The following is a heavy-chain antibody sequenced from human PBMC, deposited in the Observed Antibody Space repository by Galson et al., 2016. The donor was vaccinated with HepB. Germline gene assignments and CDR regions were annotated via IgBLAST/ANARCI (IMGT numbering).Heavy chain of an antibody. V-gene: IGHV3-33*05. CDR2: ISFDGTHQ. J-gene: IGHJ4*02. Sequence: SLRLSCATSGFTFSSHTLHWVRQPPGKGLEWLATISFDGTHQYYDDSVKGRFTVSRDNSMSTLYLQMHGLRAEDTALYFCATRLVLRGENWGQGTLITVSS. CDR1: GFTFSSHT. D-gene: IGHD6-6*01. CDR3: ATRLVLRGEN.